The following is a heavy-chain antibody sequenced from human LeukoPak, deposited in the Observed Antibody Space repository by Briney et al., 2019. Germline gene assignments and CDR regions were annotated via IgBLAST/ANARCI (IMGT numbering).Heavy chain of an antibody. D-gene: IGHD2-15*01. CDR1: GGSISSYY. Sequence: SETLSLTCTVSGGSISSYYWSWIRQPPGKGLEWIGYIYYSGSTNYNPSLKSRVTISVDTSKNQFSLKLSSVTAADTAVYYCARALPGYCSGGSCGGDAFDIWGQGTMVTVSS. V-gene: IGHV4-59*01. J-gene: IGHJ3*02. CDR3: ARALPGYCSGGSCGGDAFDI. CDR2: IYYSGST.